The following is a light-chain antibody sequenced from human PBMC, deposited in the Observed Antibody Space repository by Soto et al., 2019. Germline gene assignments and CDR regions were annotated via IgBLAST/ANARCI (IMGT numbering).Light chain of an antibody. CDR1: QSVGNN. CDR2: GAS. Sequence: EIVMTHSQATLSVSPGERATLSCRASQSVGNNLAWYQQKPDQAPRLLIYGASTRATGIPARFSGSGSGTEFTLTISSLQSEDFAVYFCQQYNYWPRTFGQGTKVEIK. CDR3: QQYNYWPRT. V-gene: IGKV3-15*01. J-gene: IGKJ1*01.